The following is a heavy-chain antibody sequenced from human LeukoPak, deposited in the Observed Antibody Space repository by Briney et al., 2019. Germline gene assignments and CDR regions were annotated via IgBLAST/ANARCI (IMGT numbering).Heavy chain of an antibody. J-gene: IGHJ4*02. D-gene: IGHD2-2*02. CDR2: IYHSGST. CDR1: GYSISSGYY. Sequence: PSETLSLTCAVSGYSISSGYYWGWIRQPPGKGLEWIGSIYHSGSTYYNPSLKSRVTISVDTSKNQSSLKLSSVTAADTAVYYCAGGGIVVVPAAIDGRDYWGQGTLVTVSS. V-gene: IGHV4-38-2*01. CDR3: AGGGIVVVPAAIDGRDY.